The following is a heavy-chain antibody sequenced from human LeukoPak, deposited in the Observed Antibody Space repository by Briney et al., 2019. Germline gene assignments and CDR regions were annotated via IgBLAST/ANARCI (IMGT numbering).Heavy chain of an antibody. CDR1: GGSISSGYY. CDR2: IYDSGST. Sequence: SETLSLTCTVSGGSISSGYYWGWIRQPPGKGLEWIGSIYDSGSTYYNPSLKSRVSISVDTSKNQFSLKLNSVTAADTAVYYCARDPYSSGYYIDFWGQGTLVTVSS. J-gene: IGHJ4*02. V-gene: IGHV4-38-2*02. CDR3: ARDPYSSGYYIDF. D-gene: IGHD3-22*01.